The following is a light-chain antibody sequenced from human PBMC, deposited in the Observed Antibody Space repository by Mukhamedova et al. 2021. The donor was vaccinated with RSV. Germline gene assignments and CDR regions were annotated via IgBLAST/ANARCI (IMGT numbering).Light chain of an antibody. CDR3: QKYNSVPWT. Sequence: TWGASQGISNYLVWFQQKPGKVPELLIYDASTLQSGVPSRFSGSGSWTDFILTISSLQPEAVGTYYCQKYNSVPWTFGQGTKVEIK. CDR1: QGISNY. V-gene: IGKV1-27*01. CDR2: DAS. J-gene: IGKJ1*01.